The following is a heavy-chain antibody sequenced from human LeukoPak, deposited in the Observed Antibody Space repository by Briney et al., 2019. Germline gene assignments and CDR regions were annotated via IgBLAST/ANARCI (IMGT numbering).Heavy chain of an antibody. J-gene: IGHJ4*02. CDR3: AKAGSSWLYYFDY. V-gene: IGHV3-30*04. CDR1: GFTFSSFA. D-gene: IGHD6-13*01. CDR2: LSYDRSNK. Sequence: GGSLRLSCAASGFTFSSFAMHWVRQAPGKGLEWVAVLSYDRSNKYYADSVKGRFTISRDNSKNTLYLQMNSLRAEDTAVYYCAKAGSSWLYYFDYWGQGTLVTVSS.